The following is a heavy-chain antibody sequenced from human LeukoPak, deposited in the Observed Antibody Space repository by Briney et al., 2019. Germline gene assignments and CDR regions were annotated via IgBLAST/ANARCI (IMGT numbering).Heavy chain of an antibody. J-gene: IGHJ5*02. Sequence: SETLSLTCAVYGGSFSGYYWGWIRQPPGKGLEWIGSIYYSGSTYYNPSLKSRVTISVDTSKNQFSLKLSSVTAADTAVYYCARHGLRYCSSTSCYPLNWFDPWGQGTLVTVSS. CDR3: ARHGLRYCSSTSCYPLNWFDP. CDR2: IYYSGST. CDR1: GGSFSGYY. V-gene: IGHV4-39*01. D-gene: IGHD2-2*01.